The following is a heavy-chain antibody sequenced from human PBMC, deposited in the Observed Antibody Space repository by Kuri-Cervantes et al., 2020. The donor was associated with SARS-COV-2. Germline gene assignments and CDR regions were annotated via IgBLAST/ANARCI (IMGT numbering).Heavy chain of an antibody. Sequence: GSLRLSCTVSGGSISSYYWSWIRQPPGKGLEWIGEIYHSGSTNYNPSLKSRVTISVDKSKNQFSLKLSSVTAADTAVYYCARAHSGSYFGNDYWGQGTLVTVSS. CDR2: IYHSGST. CDR3: ARAHSGSYFGNDY. J-gene: IGHJ4*02. CDR1: GGSISSYY. V-gene: IGHV4-59*12. D-gene: IGHD1-26*01.